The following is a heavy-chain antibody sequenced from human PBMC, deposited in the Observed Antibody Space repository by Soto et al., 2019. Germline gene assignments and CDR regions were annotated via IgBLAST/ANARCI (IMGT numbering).Heavy chain of an antibody. V-gene: IGHV1-46*01. CDR1: GYTFTSYY. Sequence: GASVKVSCKASGYTFTSYYMHWVRQAPGQGLEWMGIINPSGGSTSYAQKFQGRVTMTRDTSTSTVYMELSSLRSEDTAVYYCARDPASIAARPDAFDIRGQGTMVPVS. D-gene: IGHD6-6*01. CDR3: ARDPASIAARPDAFDI. J-gene: IGHJ3*02. CDR2: INPSGGST.